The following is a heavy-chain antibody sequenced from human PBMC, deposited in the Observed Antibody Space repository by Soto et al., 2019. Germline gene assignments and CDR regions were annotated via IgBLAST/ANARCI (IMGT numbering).Heavy chain of an antibody. Sequence: QVQLVESGGGVVQPGRSRTLSCVASGFTFRLYGMHWVRQAPGKGLEWVAAVSYDGKNKWYGDSVKGRFTISRDNSKNTVFLQMNSLRTEDTSVYYCAKGREEVAVEDWWGQCILVTVSS. J-gene: IGHJ1*01. D-gene: IGHD3-9*01. V-gene: IGHV3-30*18. CDR1: GFTFRLYG. CDR2: VSYDGKNK. CDR3: AKGREEVAVEDW.